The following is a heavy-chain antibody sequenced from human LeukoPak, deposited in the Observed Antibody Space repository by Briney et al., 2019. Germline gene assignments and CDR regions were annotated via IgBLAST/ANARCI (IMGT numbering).Heavy chain of an antibody. CDR3: AKAGRRDYYDSSGYYYDY. D-gene: IGHD3-22*01. V-gene: IGHV3-23*01. Sequence: GGSLRFYCAASGFTFSSYAMSWVRQAPGNGLEWVSAICGSGGSTYYADSVKGRFTISRDNSKNTLYLKMNSVRAEDTDVYYCAKAGRRDYYDSSGYYYDYWGQGTLVTVSS. CDR2: ICGSGGST. J-gene: IGHJ4*02. CDR1: GFTFSSYA.